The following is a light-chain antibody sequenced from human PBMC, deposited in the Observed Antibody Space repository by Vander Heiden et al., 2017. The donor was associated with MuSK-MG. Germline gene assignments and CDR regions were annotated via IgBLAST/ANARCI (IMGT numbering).Light chain of an antibody. CDR3: QSYDSSLSGV. V-gene: IGLV1-40*01. Sequence: QSVLTQPPSVSGAPGQRVTISCTGSSSNIGAGYDVHWYQQLPGTAPKLLIYGNSNRPSGVPDRFSGSKSGTSASLAITGLQAEDEADYYCQSYDSSLSGVFGGGTKLTGL. J-gene: IGLJ2*01. CDR2: GNS. CDR1: SSNIGAGYD.